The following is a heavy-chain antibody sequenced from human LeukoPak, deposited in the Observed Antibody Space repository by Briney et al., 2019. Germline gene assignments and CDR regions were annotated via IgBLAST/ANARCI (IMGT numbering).Heavy chain of an antibody. D-gene: IGHD3-3*01. CDR2: IKLDGSEK. CDR3: ARDQYDTWSRRGNFDS. CDR1: GFTFSSYA. V-gene: IGHV3-7*03. J-gene: IGHJ4*02. Sequence: GGSLRLSCAASGFTFSSYAMHWVRQAPGKGLEWVANIKLDGSEKNYVDSVKGRFTISRDNTKNSLYLQMNSLSVEDTAVFYCARDQYDTWSRRGNFDSWGQGTLVIVSS.